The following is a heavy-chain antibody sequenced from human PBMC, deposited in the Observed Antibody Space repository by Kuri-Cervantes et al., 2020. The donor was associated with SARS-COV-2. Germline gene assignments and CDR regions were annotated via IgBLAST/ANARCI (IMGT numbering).Heavy chain of an antibody. CDR2: IIPIFGTA. D-gene: IGHD5-24*01. CDR1: GGTFSSYA. CDR3: AHVEMATNHGEYYFDY. Sequence: SVKVSCKASGGTFSSYAISWVRQAPGQGLEWMGGIIPIFGTANYAQKFQGRVTITTDESTSTAYMELSSLRSEDTAVYYCAHVEMATNHGEYYFDYWGQGTLVTSPQ. J-gene: IGHJ4*02. V-gene: IGHV1-69*05.